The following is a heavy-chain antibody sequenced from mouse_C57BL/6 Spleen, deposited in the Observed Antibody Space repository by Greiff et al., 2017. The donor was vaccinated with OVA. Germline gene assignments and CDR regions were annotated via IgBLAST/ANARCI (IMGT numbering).Heavy chain of an antibody. CDR3: ARGYYGNYDLAY. CDR1: GYSITSCYY. J-gene: IGHJ3*01. CDR2: ISYDGSN. D-gene: IGHD2-1*01. Sequence: EVQRVESGPGLVKPSQSLSLTCSVTGYSITSCYYWNWIRQFPGNKLEWMGYISYDGSNNYNPSLKNRISITRDTSKNQFFLKLNSVTTEDTATYYCARGYYGNYDLAYWGQGTLVTVSA. V-gene: IGHV3-6*01.